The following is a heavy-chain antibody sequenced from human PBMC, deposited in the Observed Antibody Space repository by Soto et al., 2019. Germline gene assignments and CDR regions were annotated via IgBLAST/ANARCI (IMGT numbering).Heavy chain of an antibody. Sequence: SVKVSCKASGYTFTSYGISWVRQAPGQWLEWMGWISAYNGNTNYAQKLQGRVTMTTDTSTSTAYMELRSLRSDDTAVYYCARVGAGYYYDSSGYYGEFEYWGQGTLVIVS. CDR2: ISAYNGNT. D-gene: IGHD3-22*01. CDR1: GYTFTSYG. CDR3: ARVGAGYYYDSSGYYGEFEY. V-gene: IGHV1-18*01. J-gene: IGHJ4*02.